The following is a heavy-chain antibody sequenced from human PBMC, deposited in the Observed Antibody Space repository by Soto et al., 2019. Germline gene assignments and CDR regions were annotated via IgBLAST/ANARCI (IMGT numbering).Heavy chain of an antibody. CDR2: ISSSSSTI. Sequence: GGSLRLSCVASGLTVSSNYMSWVRQAPGKGLEWVSYISSSSSTIYYADSVEGRFTISRDNAKNSLYLQMNSLRDEDTAVYYCAREGGSLNWFDPWGQGTLVTVSS. CDR3: AREGGSLNWFDP. J-gene: IGHJ5*02. CDR1: GLTVSSNY. V-gene: IGHV3-48*02. D-gene: IGHD1-26*01.